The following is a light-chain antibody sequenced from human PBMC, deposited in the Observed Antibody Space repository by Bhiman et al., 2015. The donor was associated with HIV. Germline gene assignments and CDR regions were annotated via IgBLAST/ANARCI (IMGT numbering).Light chain of an antibody. CDR3: QSADDSDSSVI. Sequence: SYELTQPPSVSVSPGQTARITCSGDALPKQYAYWYQQKPGQAPILIMYKDTERPSGIPARFSGSSSGTTVTLTISGVRAEDEADYYCQSADDSDSSVIFGGGTKLTVL. J-gene: IGLJ2*01. CDR2: KDT. V-gene: IGLV3-25*03. CDR1: ALPKQY.